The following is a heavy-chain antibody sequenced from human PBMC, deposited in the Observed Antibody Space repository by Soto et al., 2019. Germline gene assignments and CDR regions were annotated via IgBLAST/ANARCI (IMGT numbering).Heavy chain of an antibody. D-gene: IGHD3-22*01. CDR1: GFTFSGSA. V-gene: IGHV3-73*01. Sequence: GGSLRLSCAASGFTFSGSAMHWVRQASGKGLEWVGRIRSKANSYATAYAASVKGRFTISRDDSKNTAYLQMNSPKTEDTAVYYCTSHYYDSSGYYLDAFDIWGQGTMVTVS. CDR2: IRSKANSYAT. J-gene: IGHJ3*02. CDR3: TSHYYDSSGYYLDAFDI.